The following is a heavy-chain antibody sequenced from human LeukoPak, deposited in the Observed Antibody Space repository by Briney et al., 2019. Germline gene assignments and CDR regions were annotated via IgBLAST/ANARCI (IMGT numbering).Heavy chain of an antibody. CDR2: IHVVNGNT. D-gene: IGHD6-6*01. Sequence: GASVKVSCKASGYTFTRYAMHWARQAPGQRLEWMGWIHVVNGNTKYSQKFQGRVTITRDTSASTVHMQLSSLRSEDTAVYYCARDQVGSSSVGGHYYGMDVWGQGTTVIVSS. CDR3: ARDQVGSSSVGGHYYGMDV. V-gene: IGHV1-3*01. J-gene: IGHJ6*02. CDR1: GYTFTRYA.